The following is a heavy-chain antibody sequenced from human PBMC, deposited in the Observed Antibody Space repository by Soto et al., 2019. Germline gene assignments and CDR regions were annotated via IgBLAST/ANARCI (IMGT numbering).Heavy chain of an antibody. Sequence: PGGSLRLSCAASGFTFSNYAMHWVRQAPGKGLVWVSHINSDGTTIVYADSVKGRFTISRDNAKNTLYLQMNSLRVEDTAVYFCVRDRGYPDSFDIWGPGTLVTVSS. CDR1: GFTFSNYA. CDR2: INSDGTTI. J-gene: IGHJ3*02. V-gene: IGHV3-74*01. D-gene: IGHD3-10*01. CDR3: VRDRGYPDSFDI.